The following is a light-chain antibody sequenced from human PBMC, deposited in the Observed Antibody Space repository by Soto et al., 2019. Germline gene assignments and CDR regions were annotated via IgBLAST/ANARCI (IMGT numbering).Light chain of an antibody. CDR3: AAWDASLNGYV. Sequence: QSVLTQPPSASGAPGQRVTISCSGSSSNIGTYTVNWYQQLPGTAPKLLIYGDDQRPSGVPDRFSGSKSGTSASLAISGLQSEDEAEYYCAAWDASLNGYVFAAGTKVTVL. CDR2: GDD. V-gene: IGLV1-44*01. CDR1: SSNIGTYT. J-gene: IGLJ1*01.